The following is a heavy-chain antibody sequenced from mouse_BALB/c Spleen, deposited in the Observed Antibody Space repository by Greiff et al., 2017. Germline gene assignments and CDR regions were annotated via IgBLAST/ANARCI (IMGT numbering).Heavy chain of an antibody. Sequence: QVQLQQSGAELAKPGASVKMSCKASGYTFTSYWMHWVKQRPGKGLEWIGYINPSTGYTEYNQKFKDKATLTADKSSSTAYMQRSSLTSEDTAVYYCARAPYCYGSSYGAMDYWGQGTSVTVSA. D-gene: IGHD1-1*01. CDR1: GYTFTSYW. CDR2: INPSTGYT. J-gene: IGHJ4*01. V-gene: IGHV1-7*01. CDR3: ARAPYCYGSSYGAMDY.